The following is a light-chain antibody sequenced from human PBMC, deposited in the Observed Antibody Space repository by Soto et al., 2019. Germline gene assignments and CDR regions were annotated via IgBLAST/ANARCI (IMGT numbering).Light chain of an antibody. Sequence: QSALTQPASVSGSPGQSITISCTGTSSDVGDYNFVSWYQQYPGKAPKLMIYDVSNRPSGVSNRFSGSKSGNTASLTISGLQSEDEADYYCVSYTSSSACVFGAGTNLTVL. CDR1: SSDVGDYNF. J-gene: IGLJ1*01. CDR3: VSYTSSSACV. V-gene: IGLV2-14*01. CDR2: DVS.